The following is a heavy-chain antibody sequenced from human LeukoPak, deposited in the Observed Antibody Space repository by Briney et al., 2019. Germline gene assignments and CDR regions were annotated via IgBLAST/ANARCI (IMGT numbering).Heavy chain of an antibody. V-gene: IGHV3-48*02. J-gene: IGHJ4*02. CDR1: GFTFSTYT. CDR2: IISSSSTI. Sequence: GGSLRLFCAASGFTFSTYTMNWVRQAPGKGLEWISCIISSSSTIYYSDSVKGRFTISRDNAKNSLYLQMESLRDEDTAVYYCARARASDYWGQGTLVTVSS. CDR3: ARARASDY.